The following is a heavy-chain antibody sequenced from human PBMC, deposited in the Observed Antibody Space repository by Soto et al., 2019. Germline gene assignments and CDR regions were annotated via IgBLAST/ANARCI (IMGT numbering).Heavy chain of an antibody. CDR1: GFTFSSYD. Sequence: GESLKISCAASGFTFSSYDMHWVRQTPGKGLEWVAHISYDGSNKYYGESMRGRFTISRDDSKNTVSLQMNNLRVEDTAVYYCSKHYFPGPTHLDLFDQWGQGTLVTVSS. D-gene: IGHD3-10*01. J-gene: IGHJ4*02. CDR2: ISYDGSNK. CDR3: SKHYFPGPTHLDLFDQ. V-gene: IGHV3-30*18.